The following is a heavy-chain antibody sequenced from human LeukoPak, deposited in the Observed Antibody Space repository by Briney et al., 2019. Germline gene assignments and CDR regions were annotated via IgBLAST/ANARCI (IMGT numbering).Heavy chain of an antibody. D-gene: IGHD6-13*01. CDR2: ISYDGSNK. J-gene: IGHJ6*02. CDR1: GFTFSSYA. V-gene: IGHV3-30-3*01. Sequence: GRSLRLSCAASGFTFSSYAMHWVRQALGKGLEWVAVISYDGSNKYYADSVKGRFTISRDNSKNTLYLQMNSLRAEDTAVYYCARVLYSSSWYYYYYGMDVWGQGTTVTVSS. CDR3: ARVLYSSSWYYYYYGMDV.